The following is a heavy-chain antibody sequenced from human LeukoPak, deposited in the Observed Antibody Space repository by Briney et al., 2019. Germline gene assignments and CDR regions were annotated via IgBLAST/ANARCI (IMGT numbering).Heavy chain of an antibody. CDR2: IRYDGSNK. D-gene: IGHD3-22*01. V-gene: IGHV3-30*02. CDR3: AKDRPGKDYYDSSGYFDY. J-gene: IGHJ4*02. CDR1: GFPFSGYA. Sequence: GGSLRLSCAASGFPFSGYAMNWVRQAPGKGLEWVAFIRYDGSNKYYADSVKGRFTISRDNSKNTLYLQMNSLRAEDTAVYYCAKDRPGKDYYDSSGYFDYWGQGTLVTVSS.